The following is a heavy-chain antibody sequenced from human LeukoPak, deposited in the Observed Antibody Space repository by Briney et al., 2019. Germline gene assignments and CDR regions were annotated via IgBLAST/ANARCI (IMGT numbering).Heavy chain of an antibody. Sequence: PGGSLRLACSVSEITFSDFWMNWVRQAPGKGLEWVASIKKDGSEEYYVDSVRGRFTISRDNAQNSPYLQMNSLRDEDTAVYYCASGHYAYYDGGQGTLVTVSS. V-gene: IGHV3-7*01. D-gene: IGHD4-17*01. CDR1: EITFSDFW. J-gene: IGHJ4*02. CDR3: ASGHYAYYD. CDR2: IKKDGSEE.